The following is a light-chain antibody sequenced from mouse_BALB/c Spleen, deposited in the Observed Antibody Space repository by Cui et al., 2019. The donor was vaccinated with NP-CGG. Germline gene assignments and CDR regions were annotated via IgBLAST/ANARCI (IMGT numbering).Light chain of an antibody. CDR1: TGAVTTSNY. V-gene: IGLV1*01. CDR2: GTN. CDR3: ALWYSNHWV. Sequence: QTVVSRVSPPTTSPGETVTLTCRSSTGAVTTSNYANWVQEKPDHLFTGLIGGTNNRAPGVPARFSGSLIGDKAALTITGAQTEDEAIYFCALWYSNHWVFGGGTKLTVL. J-gene: IGLJ1*01.